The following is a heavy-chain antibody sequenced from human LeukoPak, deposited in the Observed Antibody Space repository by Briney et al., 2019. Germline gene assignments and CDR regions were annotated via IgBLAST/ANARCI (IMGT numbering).Heavy chain of an antibody. CDR3: ARPRGYSSGWYYFDY. Sequence: GSLRLSCAASGFTFSDYYMSWIRQAPGKGLEWIGEINHSGSTNYNPSLKSRVTISVDTSKNQFSLKLSSVTAADTAVYYCARPRGYSSGWYYFDYWGQGTLVTVSS. J-gene: IGHJ4*02. D-gene: IGHD6-19*01. CDR2: INHSGST. CDR1: GFTFSDYY. V-gene: IGHV4-34*01.